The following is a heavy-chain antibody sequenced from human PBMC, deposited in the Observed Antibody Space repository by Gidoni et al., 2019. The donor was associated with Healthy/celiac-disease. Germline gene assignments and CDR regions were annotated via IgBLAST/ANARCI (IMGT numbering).Heavy chain of an antibody. D-gene: IGHD3-3*01. J-gene: IGHJ6*02. CDR1: GGSFSGYY. V-gene: IGHV4-34*01. Sequence: QVQLQQWGAGLLKPSETLSLTCAVYGGSFSGYYWSWIRQPPGKGLEWIGEINHSGSTNYNPSLKSRVTISVDTSKNQFSLKLSSVTAADTAVYYCARIRFLEYYYYYGMDVWGQGTTVTVSS. CDR2: INHSGST. CDR3: ARIRFLEYYYYYGMDV.